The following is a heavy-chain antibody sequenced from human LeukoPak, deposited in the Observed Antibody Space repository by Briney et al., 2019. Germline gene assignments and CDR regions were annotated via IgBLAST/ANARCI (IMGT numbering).Heavy chain of an antibody. Sequence: SQTLSLTCTVSGGSISSGDYYWSWIRQPPGKGLEWIGYIYYSGSTYYNPSPKSRVTISVDTSKNQFSLKLSSVTAADTAVYYCARGPYYDFWSGVAPLFDPWGQGTLVTVSS. V-gene: IGHV4-30-4*08. CDR3: ARGPYYDFWSGVAPLFDP. CDR2: IYYSGST. J-gene: IGHJ5*02. CDR1: GGSISSGDYY. D-gene: IGHD3-3*01.